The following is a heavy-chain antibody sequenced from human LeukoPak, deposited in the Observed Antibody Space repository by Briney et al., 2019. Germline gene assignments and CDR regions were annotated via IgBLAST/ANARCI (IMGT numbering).Heavy chain of an antibody. D-gene: IGHD6-19*01. CDR2: INHSGST. CDR1: GGSFSGYY. V-gene: IGHV4-34*01. CDR3: ARLIAVAGRNXXGMDV. Sequence: SETLSLTCAVYGGSFSGYYWSWIRQPPGKGLEWIGEINHSGSTNYNPSLKSRVTISVDTSKNQFSLKLSSVTAADTAVYYCARLIAVAGRNXXGMDVWGQGTTVTVSS. J-gene: IGHJ6*02.